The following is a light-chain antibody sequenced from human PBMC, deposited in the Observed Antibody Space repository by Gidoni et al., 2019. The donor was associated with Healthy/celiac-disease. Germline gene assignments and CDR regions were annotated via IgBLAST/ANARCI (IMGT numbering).Light chain of an antibody. CDR3: QQYYSTPRT. J-gene: IGKJ4*01. V-gene: IGKV4-1*01. CDR1: QSVLYSSNNKHY. Sequence: DIVMTQSPDSLAVSLGERATINCKSSQSVLYSSNNKHYLAWYQQKPGQPPKLLIYWASTRESGVPDRFSGSGSGTDLTLTISSLQAEDVAVYYCQQYYSTPRTFGGGTKVEIK. CDR2: WAS.